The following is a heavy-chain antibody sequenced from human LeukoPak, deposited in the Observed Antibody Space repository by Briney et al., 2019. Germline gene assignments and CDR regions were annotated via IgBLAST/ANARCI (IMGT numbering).Heavy chain of an antibody. CDR2: LHPNSGGT. CDR3: AKDGRGDYPADAFDI. Sequence: GASVKVSCKASGYTFTAYYIHWIRQAPGQGHEWMGWLHPNSGGTRYAQKFQGRVTMTRDTSFSTAYMELSGLRSDDTAVYYCAKDGRGDYPADAFDIWGQGTMVTVSS. J-gene: IGHJ3*02. D-gene: IGHD4-17*01. CDR1: GYTFTAYY. V-gene: IGHV1-2*02.